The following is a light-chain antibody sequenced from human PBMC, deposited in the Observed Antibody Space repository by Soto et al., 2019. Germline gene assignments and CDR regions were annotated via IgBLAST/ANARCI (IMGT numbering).Light chain of an antibody. V-gene: IGLV2-14*01. J-gene: IGLJ1*01. CDR2: EVT. CDR3: TSYTSSSTLYV. Sequence: QSALTQPASVSGSPGQSITISCTGTSSDVGGYNYVSWYQHHPGKVPKLMIYEVTNRPSGVSTRFSGSKSGNTASLTISGLQAEDEADYYCTSYTSSSTLYVFGTGTKLTVL. CDR1: SSDVGGYNY.